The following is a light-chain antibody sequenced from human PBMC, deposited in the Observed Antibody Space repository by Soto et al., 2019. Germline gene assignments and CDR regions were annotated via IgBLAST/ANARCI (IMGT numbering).Light chain of an antibody. CDR3: QQSYSTPLT. Sequence: DIQMTQSPSSLSASVGDRVTVTCRASQTISSYLNWYQQKPGKAPKLRFYVASRLQSVVPSRFIGSGSATDFTLPISSLQPEDFATPYCQQSYSTPLTFGGGTKLAIK. J-gene: IGKJ4*01. CDR2: VAS. CDR1: QTISSY. V-gene: IGKV1-39*01.